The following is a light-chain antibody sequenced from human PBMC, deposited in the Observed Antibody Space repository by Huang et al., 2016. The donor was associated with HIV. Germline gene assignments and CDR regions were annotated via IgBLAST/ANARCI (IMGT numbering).Light chain of an antibody. CDR3: QQYSRSAT. CDR1: QSVTIW. V-gene: IGKV1-5*03. J-gene: IGKJ2*01. CDR2: KAS. Sequence: DIQMTQSPSTLSAAVGDRVTLTCRASQSVTIWLAWFQQKPGKAPQLLIYKASTLESGVPSRFSGSGAGTEFTLTIDSLQPDDVATYYCQQYSRSATFGQGTKLEIK.